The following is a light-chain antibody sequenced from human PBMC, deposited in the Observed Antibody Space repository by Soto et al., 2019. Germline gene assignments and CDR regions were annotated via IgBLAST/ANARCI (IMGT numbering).Light chain of an antibody. Sequence: QPVLTQPPSASGTPGQRVTISCSGSSSHIGSNTVNWYQQLPGTAPKLLIYSNNQRPSGVPDRFSGSKSGTSASLAISGLQSEDEADYYCAAWDDSLNGLVFGGGTKLTVL. J-gene: IGLJ2*01. V-gene: IGLV1-44*01. CDR2: SNN. CDR1: SSHIGSNT. CDR3: AAWDDSLNGLV.